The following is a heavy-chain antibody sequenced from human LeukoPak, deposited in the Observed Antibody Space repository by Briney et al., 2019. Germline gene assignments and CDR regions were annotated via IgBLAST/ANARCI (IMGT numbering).Heavy chain of an antibody. CDR2: ISAYNGNT. CDR3: ARVRYSSSFYDY. V-gene: IGHV1-18*01. D-gene: IGHD6-13*01. J-gene: IGHJ4*02. Sequence: ASVKVSCKASGYTFTSYGISWVRQAPGQGLEWMGWISAYNGNTNYAQKLQGRVTMTRDMSTSTVYMELSSLRSEDTAAYYCARVRYSSSFYDYWGQGTLVTVSS. CDR1: GYTFTSYG.